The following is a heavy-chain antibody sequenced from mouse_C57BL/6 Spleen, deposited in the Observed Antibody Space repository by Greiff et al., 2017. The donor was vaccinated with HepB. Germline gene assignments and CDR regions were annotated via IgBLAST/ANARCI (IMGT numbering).Heavy chain of an antibody. CDR1: GYTFTSYW. V-gene: IGHV1-61*01. D-gene: IGHD2-1*01. Sequence: QVQLQQPGAELVRPGSSVKLSCKASGYTFTSYWMDWVKQRPGQGLEWIGNIYPSDSETHYNQKFKDKATLTVDKSSSTAYMQLSSLTSEDSAVYYCASRTGNYGGRYAMDYWGQGTSVTVSS. CDR2: IYPSDSET. CDR3: ASRTGNYGGRYAMDY. J-gene: IGHJ4*01.